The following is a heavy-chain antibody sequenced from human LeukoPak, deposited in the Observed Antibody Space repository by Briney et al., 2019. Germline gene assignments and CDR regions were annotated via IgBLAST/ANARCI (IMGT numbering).Heavy chain of an antibody. Sequence: PSETLSLTCAVYGGSFSGYYWSWIRQPPGKGLEWIGEINHSGSTNYNPSLKSRVTISVDTSKNQFSLKLSSVTAADTAVYYCGRGHGDYWGQGTLVTVSS. CDR1: GGSFSGYY. V-gene: IGHV4-34*01. CDR2: INHSGST. CDR3: GRGHGDY. J-gene: IGHJ4*02.